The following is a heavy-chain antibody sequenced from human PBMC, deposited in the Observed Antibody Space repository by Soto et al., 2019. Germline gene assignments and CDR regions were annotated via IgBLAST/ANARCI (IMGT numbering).Heavy chain of an antibody. CDR1: GFTFSSYA. V-gene: IGHV3-23*01. J-gene: IGHJ6*02. D-gene: IGHD1-20*01. CDR2: ISGSGGST. CDR3: AKDITLYYYYGMDV. Sequence: GGSLRLSCAASGFTFSSYAMSWVRQAPGKGLEWVSAISGSGGSTYYADSVKGRFTISRDNSKNTLYLQMNSLRAEDTAVYYCAKDITLYYYYGMDVWGQGTTVTVSS.